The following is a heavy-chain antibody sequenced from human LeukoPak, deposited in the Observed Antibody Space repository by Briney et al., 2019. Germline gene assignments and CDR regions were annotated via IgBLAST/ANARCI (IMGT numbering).Heavy chain of an antibody. Sequence: AGGSLRLSCAASGFTFSSYGMHWVRQAPGKGLDWVAFIRYDGRNKYYADSVKGRFTISRDNAKNTLYLQMNSLRAEDTAVYYCARDQVVGANDYRGQGTLVTVSS. CDR2: IRYDGRNK. V-gene: IGHV3-30*02. J-gene: IGHJ4*02. CDR1: GFTFSSYG. CDR3: ARDQVVGANDY. D-gene: IGHD1-26*01.